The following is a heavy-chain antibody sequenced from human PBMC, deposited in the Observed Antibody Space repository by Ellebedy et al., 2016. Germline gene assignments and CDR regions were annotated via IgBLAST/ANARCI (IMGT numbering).Heavy chain of an antibody. J-gene: IGHJ3*02. D-gene: IGHD6-13*01. CDR1: GFSFSSSA. V-gene: IGHV3-21*01. CDR2: ISSTGNFI. CDR3: VKVGSGWSLDI. Sequence: GESLKLSXAASGFSFSSSAMNWVRQAPGTGLEWLSSISSTGNFIYYGDSVKGRFTISRDTAKNSLYLQMDSLTVGDTAVYYCVKVGSGWSLDIWGQGTMVTVSS.